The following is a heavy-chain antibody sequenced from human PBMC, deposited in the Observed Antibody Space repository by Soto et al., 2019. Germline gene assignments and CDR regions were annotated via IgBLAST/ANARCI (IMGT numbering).Heavy chain of an antibody. J-gene: IGHJ5*02. CDR1: GFTFSSYW. D-gene: IGHD4-17*01. V-gene: IGHV3-74*01. CDR2: INSDGSST. CDR3: ARSRSRGDWFDP. Sequence: PVGSLRLSCAASGFTFSSYWMHWVRQAPGKGLVWVSRINSDGSSTSYADSVKGRFTISRDNAKNTLYPQMNSLRAEDTAVYYCARSRSRGDWFDPWGQGTLVTVSS.